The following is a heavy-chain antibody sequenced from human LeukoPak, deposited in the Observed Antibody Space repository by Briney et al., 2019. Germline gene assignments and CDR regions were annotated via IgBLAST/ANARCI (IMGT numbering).Heavy chain of an antibody. V-gene: IGHV4-59*01. CDR2: IYYSGST. J-gene: IGHJ6*02. D-gene: IGHD6-13*01. CDR1: GGSISSYY. CDR3: ARASSSWYGMDV. Sequence: SETLSLTCTVSGGSISSYYWSWIRQPPGKGVEWIGYIYYSGSTNYNPSLKSRVTISVDTSKDQFSLKLSSVTAADTAVYYCARASSSWYGMDVWGQGTTVTVSS.